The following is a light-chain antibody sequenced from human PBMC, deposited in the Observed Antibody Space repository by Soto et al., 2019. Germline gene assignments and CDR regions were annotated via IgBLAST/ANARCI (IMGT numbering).Light chain of an antibody. CDR1: QSVSSKF. CDR2: DTS. Sequence: EIVLTQSPATLSLSPGERAALSCRASQSVSSKFLAWYQQKPGQAPRLLIYDTSNRATGIPARFSGSGSGTGFTLTISSLEPEDFAVYYCQQRSNWPPEITFGQGTRLEIK. V-gene: IGKV3-11*01. J-gene: IGKJ5*01. CDR3: QQRSNWPPEIT.